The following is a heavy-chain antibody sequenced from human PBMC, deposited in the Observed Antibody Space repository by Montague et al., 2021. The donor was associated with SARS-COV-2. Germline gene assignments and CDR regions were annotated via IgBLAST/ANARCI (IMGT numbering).Heavy chain of an antibody. CDR3: ASSYYYGSGTYVYNYYMDV. V-gene: IGHV4-39*01. D-gene: IGHD3-10*01. CDR2: ISYSGRT. J-gene: IGHJ6*03. Sequence: SETLSLTCTVSGGSISSSPYYWGWIRQPPGRGLEWFGCISYSGRTYFSPSLKSRLTLSVDSSENQFSLRLSSVTAADTAVYYCASSYYYGSGTYVYNYYMDVWGKGTTVTVSS. CDR1: GGSISSSPYY.